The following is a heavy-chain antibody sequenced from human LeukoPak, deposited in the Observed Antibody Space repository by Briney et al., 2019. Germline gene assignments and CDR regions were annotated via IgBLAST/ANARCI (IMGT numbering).Heavy chain of an antibody. CDR3: AKGSKAVLFTRDHYMDV. CDR2: ISGSGGST. D-gene: IGHD6-19*01. Sequence: AGGSLRLSCAASGFTFSSYAMSWVRQAPGKGLEWVSAISGSGGSTYYADSVKGRFTISRDNSKNTLYLQMNSLRAEDTAVYFCAKGSKAVLFTRDHYMDVWGKGTTVTTSS. J-gene: IGHJ6*03. V-gene: IGHV3-23*01. CDR1: GFTFSSYA.